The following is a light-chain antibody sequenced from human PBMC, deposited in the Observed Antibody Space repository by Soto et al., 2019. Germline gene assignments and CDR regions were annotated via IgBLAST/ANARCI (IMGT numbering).Light chain of an antibody. CDR2: SNN. CDR1: SSNIGSNT. V-gene: IGLV1-44*01. Sequence: VLTQPPSASGTPGQRVTISCSGSSSNIGSNTVNWYQQLPGTAPKLLIYSNNQRPSGVPDRFSGSKSGTSASLAISGLQSEDEADYYCAAWDDSFWVFGGGTKVTVL. CDR3: AAWDDSFWV. J-gene: IGLJ3*02.